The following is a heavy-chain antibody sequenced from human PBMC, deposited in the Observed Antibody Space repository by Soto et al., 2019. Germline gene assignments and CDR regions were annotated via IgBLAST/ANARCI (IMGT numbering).Heavy chain of an antibody. CDR3: GRQMDWSGVPDS. CDR2: VYYTGNT. J-gene: IGHJ5*01. Sequence: ETLSLTCTISDASISNFYWSWIRQAPGKGLEWLGYVYYTGNTKYNPSLGSRVTISLGASQNQFSLKLESVTAADTAVYYCGRQMDWSGVPDSWGPGPLVTASS. CDR1: DASISNFY. D-gene: IGHD3-9*01. V-gene: IGHV4-59*08.